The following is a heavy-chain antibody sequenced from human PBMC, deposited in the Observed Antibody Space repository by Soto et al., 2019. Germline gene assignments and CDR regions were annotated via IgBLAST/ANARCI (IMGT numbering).Heavy chain of an antibody. CDR1: GYTFTGYY. J-gene: IGHJ6*03. CDR2: INPNSGGT. CDR3: ARAYGNYYYYYMDV. V-gene: IGHV1-2*04. Sequence: ASVKVSCKASGYTFTGYYMHWVRQAPGQGLEWMGWINPNSGGTNYAQKFQGWVTMTRDTSISTAYMELSRLRSDDTAVYYCARAYGNYYYYYMDVWGKGTTVTVSS. D-gene: IGHD4-17*01.